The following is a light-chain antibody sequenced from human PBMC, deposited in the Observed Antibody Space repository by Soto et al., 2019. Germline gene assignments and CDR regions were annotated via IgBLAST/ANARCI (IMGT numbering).Light chain of an antibody. Sequence: QSALTQLPSASGSPGQSVAISCTGTSSDIGAYNYVSWYQQHPGKAPKLMIYDVTTRPSGVPDRFSGSKSGNTASLTVSGLLAEDEADYYCSLYAGGNNVVFGGGTKLTVL. J-gene: IGLJ2*01. V-gene: IGLV2-8*01. CDR1: SSDIGAYNY. CDR3: SLYAGGNNVV. CDR2: DVT.